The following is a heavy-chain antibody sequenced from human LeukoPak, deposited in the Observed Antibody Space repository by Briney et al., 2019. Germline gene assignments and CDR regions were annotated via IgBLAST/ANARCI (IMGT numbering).Heavy chain of an antibody. Sequence: GESLKISCQAFGYSFTTYWIGWVRQMPGKGLECMGIIYPGDSDVRYSPSFQGQVTISADKSISTAYLQWSSLKASDTAMYYCARIPSFDFWSGSLFYYFDYRGQGTLVTVSS. CDR2: IYPGDSDV. CDR1: GYSFTTYW. J-gene: IGHJ4*02. CDR3: ARIPSFDFWSGSLFYYFDY. D-gene: IGHD3-3*01. V-gene: IGHV5-51*01.